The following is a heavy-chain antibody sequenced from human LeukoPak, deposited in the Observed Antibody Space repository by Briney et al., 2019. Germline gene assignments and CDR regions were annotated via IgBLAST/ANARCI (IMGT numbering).Heavy chain of an antibody. J-gene: IGHJ5*02. CDR2: SRNEANAYTT. Sequence: PGGSLRLSCAASGFTLSDHYIDWVRQAPGKGLEWVGRSRNEANAYTTDYAASVKGRFTISRDDSKNSLYLQMNSLKTEDTAVYYCAREIGDGVVIFYNNWFDPWGQGTLVTVSS. D-gene: IGHD3-3*01. CDR3: AREIGDGVVIFYNNWFDP. V-gene: IGHV3-72*01. CDR1: GFTLSDHY.